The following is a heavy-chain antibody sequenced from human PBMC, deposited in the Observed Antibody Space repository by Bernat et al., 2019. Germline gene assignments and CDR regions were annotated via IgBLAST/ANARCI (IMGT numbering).Heavy chain of an antibody. CDR3: TDSTWVT. J-gene: IGHJ5*02. CDR1: GYSFMNYY. Sequence: QVQLVQSGAEVKKPGASVKVSCKASGYSFMNYYMHWVRQAPGQGLEWMGIINPTGGSTTYPQKFQGRVTMTVNTATSTVYMELSSLRSEDTAIYYCTDSTWVTWGQGTLGTVSS. D-gene: IGHD6-13*01. CDR2: INPTGGST. V-gene: IGHV1-46*01.